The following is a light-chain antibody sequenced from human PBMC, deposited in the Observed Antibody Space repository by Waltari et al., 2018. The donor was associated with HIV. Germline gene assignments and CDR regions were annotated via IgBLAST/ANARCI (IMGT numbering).Light chain of an antibody. CDR2: GAS. J-gene: IGKJ2*01. CDR3: QQYNNWPPEYT. V-gene: IGKV3-15*01. Sequence: EIMMTQSPATLSVSPGERATLSCRASQSVSSNLAWYQQKPGQAPRLLIYGASTRANGIPARFSGSGSGTEFTLTISSLQSEDFAVYYCQQYNNWPPEYTFGQGTKLEIK. CDR1: QSVSSN.